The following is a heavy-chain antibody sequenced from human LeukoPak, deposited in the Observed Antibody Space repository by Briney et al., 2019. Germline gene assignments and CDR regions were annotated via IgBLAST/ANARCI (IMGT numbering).Heavy chain of an antibody. D-gene: IGHD1-1*01. V-gene: IGHV3-53*01. CDR1: GFTVSSNS. Sequence: GGSLRLSCTVSGFTVSSNSWSWVRQAPGKGLEWVSVIYSGGSAYYADSVKGRFTISRDNAKNSLYLQMNSLRAEDTAVYYCARTKSTYNWFDPWGQGTLVTVSS. CDR2: IYSGGSA. J-gene: IGHJ5*02. CDR3: ARTKSTYNWFDP.